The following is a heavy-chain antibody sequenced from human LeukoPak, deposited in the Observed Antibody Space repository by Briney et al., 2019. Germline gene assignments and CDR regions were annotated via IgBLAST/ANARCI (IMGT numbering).Heavy chain of an antibody. V-gene: IGHV3-66*01. J-gene: IGHJ4*02. D-gene: IGHD3-10*01. CDR2: IYSGGST. CDR1: GFTVSSNY. CDR3: ASPSSGSLHFDY. Sequence: PGGSLRLSCAASGFTVSSNYMSWVRRAPGKGLEWVSVIYSGGSTYYADSVKGRFTISRDNSKNTLYLQMNSLRAEDTAVYYCASPSSGSLHFDYWGQGTLVTVSS.